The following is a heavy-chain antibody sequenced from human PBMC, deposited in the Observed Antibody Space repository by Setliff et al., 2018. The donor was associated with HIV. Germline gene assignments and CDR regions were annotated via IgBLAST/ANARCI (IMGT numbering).Heavy chain of an antibody. CDR1: GYTFRDYG. Sequence: ASVKVSCKASGYTFRDYGISWVRQAPRQGLEWVGRISAFNGNINYAQKFQGRVTTTTDTSTGTAYMELRNLRSDDTAVYYCTRKPTGSPSDYWGQGTLVTAPQ. CDR3: TRKPTGSPSDY. J-gene: IGHJ4*02. CDR2: ISAFNGNI. V-gene: IGHV1-18*01. D-gene: IGHD2-2*01.